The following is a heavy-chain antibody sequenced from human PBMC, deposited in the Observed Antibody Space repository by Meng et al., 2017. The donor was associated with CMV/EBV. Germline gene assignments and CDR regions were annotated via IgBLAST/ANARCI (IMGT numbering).Heavy chain of an antibody. CDR2: INPNSGGT. J-gene: IGHJ5*02. CDR1: GYTFTGYY. Sequence: ASVKVSCKASGYTFTGYYMHWVRQAPGQGLEWMGWINPNSGGTNYAQKFQGRVTMTRDTSISTAYMELSRLRSDDMAVYYCARPYSKESNNWFDPWGQGTLVTVSS. D-gene: IGHD4-11*01. V-gene: IGHV1-2*02. CDR3: ARPYSKESNNWFDP.